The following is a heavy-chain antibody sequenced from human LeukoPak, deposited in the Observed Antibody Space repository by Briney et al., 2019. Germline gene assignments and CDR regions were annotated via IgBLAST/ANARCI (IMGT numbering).Heavy chain of an antibody. Sequence: GGSLRVSCAASGFTFSNYWMHWVRQAPGKGLVWVSRIKGDGSHTIYADSVKGRFTISRDNSKNTLYLQMNSLRAEDTAVYYCAKDKSSGTFDYWGQGTLVTVSS. J-gene: IGHJ4*02. CDR3: AKDKSSGTFDY. CDR1: GFTFSNYW. V-gene: IGHV3-74*01. CDR2: IKGDGSHT.